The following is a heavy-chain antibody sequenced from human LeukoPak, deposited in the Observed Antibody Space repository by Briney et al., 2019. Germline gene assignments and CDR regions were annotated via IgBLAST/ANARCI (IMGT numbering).Heavy chain of an antibody. V-gene: IGHV4-4*07. CDR1: GGSTTSYY. CDR2: IHSSGGT. D-gene: IGHD6-6*01. J-gene: IGHJ4*02. CDR3: AREFSGTSIAARVFDS. Sequence: SETLSLTCTVSGGSTTSYYWTYIRQPAGKGLEWIGRIHSSGGTNYSPSLKSRVTMSLDTSKNQFSLNLSSVTAADTAIYYCAREFSGTSIAARVFDSWGQGTLVTVSS.